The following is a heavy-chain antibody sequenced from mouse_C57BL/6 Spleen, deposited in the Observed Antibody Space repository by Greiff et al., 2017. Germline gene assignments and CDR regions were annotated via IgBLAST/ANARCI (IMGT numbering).Heavy chain of an antibody. V-gene: IGHV5-17*01. D-gene: IGHD2-3*01. CDR3: ARNHDGYYGDYAMDY. CDR1: GFTFSDYG. Sequence: DVHLVESGGGLVKPGGSLKLSCAASGFTFSDYGMHWVRQAPEKGLEWVAYISSGSSTIYYADTVKGRFTISRDNAKNTLFLQMTSLRSEDTAMYYCARNHDGYYGDYAMDYWGQGTSVTVSS. J-gene: IGHJ4*01. CDR2: ISSGSSTI.